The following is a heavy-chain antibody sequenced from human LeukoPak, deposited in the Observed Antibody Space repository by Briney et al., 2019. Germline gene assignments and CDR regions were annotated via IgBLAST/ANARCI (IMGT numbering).Heavy chain of an antibody. V-gene: IGHV3-48*03. CDR2: ISSSGSTI. CDR3: ASLGVVPAAIRSWFDP. Sequence: PRGSLRLSCAASGFTFSSYEMNWVRQAPGKGLEWVSYISSSGSTIYYADSVKGRFTISRDNAKNSLYLQMNSLRAEDTAVYYCASLGVVPAAIRSWFDPWGQGTLVTVSS. J-gene: IGHJ5*02. CDR1: GFTFSSYE. D-gene: IGHD2-2*02.